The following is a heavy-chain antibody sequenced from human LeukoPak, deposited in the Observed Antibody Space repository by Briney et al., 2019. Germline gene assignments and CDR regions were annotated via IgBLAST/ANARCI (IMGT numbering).Heavy chain of an antibody. V-gene: IGHV3-74*03. CDR2: IYSDGRSL. CDR3: ARGRGLGELALASFDS. D-gene: IGHD1-26*01. J-gene: IGHJ4*02. CDR1: GFTFTGYW. Sequence: GGSLRLSCAGSGFTFTGYWMHWVRQAPGKGLVWISRIYSDGRSLTYADSVMGRFTISRDNAKNMLYLQMNSLRAEDTAVYYCARGRGLGELALASFDSWGQGTLVTVSS.